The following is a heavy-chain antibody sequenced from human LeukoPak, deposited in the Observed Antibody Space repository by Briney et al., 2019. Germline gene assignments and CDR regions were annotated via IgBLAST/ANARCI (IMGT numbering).Heavy chain of an antibody. J-gene: IGHJ4*02. CDR1: GFTFSSYG. Sequence: PGRSLRLSCAASGFTFSSYGMHWVRQAPGKGLEWVAVISYDGSNKYYADSVKGRFTISRDNSKTTLYLQMNSLRAEDTAVYYCAKAPGSSGWTPYYFDYWGQGTLVTVSS. CDR3: AKAPGSSGWTPYYFDY. CDR2: ISYDGSNK. V-gene: IGHV3-30*18. D-gene: IGHD6-19*01.